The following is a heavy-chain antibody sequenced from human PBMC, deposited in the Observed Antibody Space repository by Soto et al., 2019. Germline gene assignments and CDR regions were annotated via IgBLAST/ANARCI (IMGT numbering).Heavy chain of an antibody. CDR2: IYPGDSDT. V-gene: IGHV5-51*01. Sequence: PGESLKISCKGSGYSFTSYWIGWVRQMPGKGLERMGIIYPGDSDTRYSPSFQGQVTISADKSISTAYLQWSSLKASDTAMYYCARRGKAVAGNPHNGLDVWGQGTTVTVSS. D-gene: IGHD6-19*01. CDR3: ARRGKAVAGNPHNGLDV. J-gene: IGHJ6*02. CDR1: GYSFTSYW.